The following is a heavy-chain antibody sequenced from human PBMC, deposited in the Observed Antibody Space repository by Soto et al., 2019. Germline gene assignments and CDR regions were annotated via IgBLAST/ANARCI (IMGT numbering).Heavy chain of an antibody. J-gene: IGHJ6*03. D-gene: IGHD2-2*01. Sequence: QVQLVQSGAEVKKPGASVKVSCKASGYTFTSYGISWVRQAPGQGLEWMGWISAYNGNTNDAQKLQGRDTMTTDTSTSSAYMELRSLRSDDTAVYYCARLDIVVVPAADYYYYYMDVWGKGTTVTVSS. CDR2: ISAYNGNT. V-gene: IGHV1-18*01. CDR1: GYTFTSYG. CDR3: ARLDIVVVPAADYYYYYMDV.